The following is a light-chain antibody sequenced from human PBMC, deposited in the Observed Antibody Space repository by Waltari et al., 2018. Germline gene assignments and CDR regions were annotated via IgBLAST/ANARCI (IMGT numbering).Light chain of an antibody. J-gene: IGLJ2*01. CDR2: YDD. CDR1: NIEKKS. Sequence: TQSPSVSVTAGQTASVSCGGSNIEKKSVHWYQHKPGQAPMLVITYDDDRPPGIPQRFSGSNSGNAAILTISRVEAGDEADYYCQVWDSDAGQPLFGGGTKLTV. V-gene: IGLV3-21*01. CDR3: QVWDSDAGQPL.